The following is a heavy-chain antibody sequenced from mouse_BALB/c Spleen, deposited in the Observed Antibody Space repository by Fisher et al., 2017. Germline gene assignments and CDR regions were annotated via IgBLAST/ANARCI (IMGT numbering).Heavy chain of an antibody. Sequence: KFKGKAILTVDKSSSTAYMQLSSLASEDSAVYYCARRSYVHWYFDVWGAGTTVTV. J-gene: IGHJ1*02. CDR3: ARRSYVHWYFDV. V-gene: IGHV1-43*01. D-gene: IGHD1-1*01.